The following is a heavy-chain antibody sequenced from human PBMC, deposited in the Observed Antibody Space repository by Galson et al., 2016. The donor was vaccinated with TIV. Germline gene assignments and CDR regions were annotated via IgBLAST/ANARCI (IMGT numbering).Heavy chain of an antibody. V-gene: IGHV1-3*01. D-gene: IGHD2-21*01. CDR3: ARPPYCGGDCFKNDS. J-gene: IGHJ4*02. Sequence: SVKVSCKASGYTFTIYPIHWVRQAPGQSLEWMGRINAANGHTKYSQRFKGRVTITRDKSTNTAYMELSSLRSEDTAVYYCARPPYCGGDCFKNDSWGQGTLVTVSS. CDR2: INAANGHT. CDR1: GYTFTIYP.